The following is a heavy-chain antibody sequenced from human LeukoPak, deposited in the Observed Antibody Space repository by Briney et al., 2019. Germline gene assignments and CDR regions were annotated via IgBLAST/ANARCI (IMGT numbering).Heavy chain of an antibody. V-gene: IGHV4-39*07. J-gene: IGHJ3*02. CDR3: AREYSSGWYRGAFDI. Sequence: PSETLSLTCTVSGGSISSSSYYWGWIRQPPGKGLEWIGSIYYSGSTYYNPSLKSRVTISVDTSKNQFSLKLSSVTAADTAVYYCAREYSSGWYRGAFDIWGQGTMVTVSS. CDR2: IYYSGST. D-gene: IGHD6-19*01. CDR1: GGSISSSSYY.